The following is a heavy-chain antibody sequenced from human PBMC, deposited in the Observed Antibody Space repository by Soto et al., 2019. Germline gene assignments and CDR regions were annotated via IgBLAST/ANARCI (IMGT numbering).Heavy chain of an antibody. V-gene: IGHV4-30-4*01. CDR3: ARDLQVTKGNRGMDV. CDR1: GGSISSGDYY. Sequence: QVQLQESGPGLVKPSQTLSLTCTVSGGSISSGDYYWSWIRQPPGKGLEWIGFIYYSGSTYYTPSLKSRVTVSVDTSKNQFSLRLSSVTATDTAVYYCARDLQVTKGNRGMDVWGQGTTVTVSS. J-gene: IGHJ6*02. CDR2: IYYSGST. D-gene: IGHD1-1*01.